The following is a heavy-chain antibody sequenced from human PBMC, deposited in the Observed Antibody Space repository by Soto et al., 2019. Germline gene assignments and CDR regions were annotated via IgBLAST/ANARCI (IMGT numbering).Heavy chain of an antibody. D-gene: IGHD3-3*02. CDR1: GGSISSGGYY. CDR3: ARDRQHLYSNWIDP. CDR2: IYYSGST. J-gene: IGHJ5*02. Sequence: QVQLQESGPGLVKPSQTLSLTCTVTGGSISSGGYYWNWIRQRPGKGLEWIGYIYYSGSTYYNPSLKSRVTISVDTSKNQFSLKLSSVTAADTAVYYCARDRQHLYSNWIDPWGQGTLVTVSS. V-gene: IGHV4-31*03.